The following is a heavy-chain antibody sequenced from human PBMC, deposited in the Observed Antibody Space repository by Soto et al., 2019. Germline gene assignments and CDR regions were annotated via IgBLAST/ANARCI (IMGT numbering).Heavy chain of an antibody. CDR1: GGTFSSYT. V-gene: IGHV1-69*02. J-gene: IGHJ3*02. CDR2: IIPILGIA. Sequence: QVQLVQSGDEVKKPGSSVKVSCKASGGTFSSYTISWVRQAPGQGLEWMGRIIPILGIANYAQKFQGRVTITADKSTSTAYMELSSLRSEDTAVYYCARRNGYCSGGSCNDAFDIWGQGTMVTVSS. CDR3: ARRNGYCSGGSCNDAFDI. D-gene: IGHD2-15*01.